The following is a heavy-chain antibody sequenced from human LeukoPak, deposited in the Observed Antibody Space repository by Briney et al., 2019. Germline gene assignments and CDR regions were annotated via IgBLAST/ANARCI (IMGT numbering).Heavy chain of an antibody. CDR1: GFTFSSYA. CDR3: AKDTRITIFGVAIDY. J-gene: IGHJ4*02. V-gene: IGHV3-30-3*01. Sequence: PGGSLRLSCAASGFTFSSYAMHWVRQAPGKGLEWVAVISYDGSNKYYADSVKGRFTISRDNAKNSLYLQMNSLRAEDTALYYCAKDTRITIFGVAIDYWGQGTLVTVSS. D-gene: IGHD3-3*01. CDR2: ISYDGSNK.